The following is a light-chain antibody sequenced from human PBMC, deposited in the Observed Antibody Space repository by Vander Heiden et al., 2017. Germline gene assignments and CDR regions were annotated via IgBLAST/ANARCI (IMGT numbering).Light chain of an antibody. V-gene: IGLV2-14*03. Sequence: LIISCTGTSGDIGFYNYVSWYQHHPGKGPKLIIYDVTHRPSGVSNRFSGSKSGNTASLTISGLQAEDEADYYCNSYTTSRTYVFGSGTKVTVL. CDR3: NSYTTSRTYV. J-gene: IGLJ1*01. CDR1: SGDIGFYNY. CDR2: DVT.